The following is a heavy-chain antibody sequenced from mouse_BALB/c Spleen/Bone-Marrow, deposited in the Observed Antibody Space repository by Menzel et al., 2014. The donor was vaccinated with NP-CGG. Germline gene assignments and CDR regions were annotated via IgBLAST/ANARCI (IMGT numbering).Heavy chain of an antibody. J-gene: IGHJ3*01. V-gene: IGHV14-3*02. CDR3: AAYYYGSSYGFAD. Sequence: EVQLQQSGAELVKPGASVKLSCTASGFNIKDTYMHWVKQRPEQGLEWIGRIDPANGNTKYDPKFQGKATITADTAANTAYLQLSSLTSEDTAVYYCAAYYYGSSYGFADWGQGTLVTVP. CDR2: IDPANGNT. D-gene: IGHD1-1*01. CDR1: GFNIKDTY.